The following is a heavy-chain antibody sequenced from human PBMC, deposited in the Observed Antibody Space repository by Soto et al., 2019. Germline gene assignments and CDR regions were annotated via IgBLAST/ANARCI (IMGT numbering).Heavy chain of an antibody. CDR2: IYTSGST. V-gene: IGHV4-4*07. CDR1: GGSISSYY. Sequence: KPSETLSLTCTVSGGSISSYYWSWIRQPAGKGLEWIGRIYTSGSTNYNPSLKSRVTMSVDTSKNQFSLKLSSVTAADTAVYYCARELSYITVYGGAYYFDYWGQGTLVTVSS. J-gene: IGHJ4*02. CDR3: ARELSYITVYGGAYYFDY. D-gene: IGHD4-17*01.